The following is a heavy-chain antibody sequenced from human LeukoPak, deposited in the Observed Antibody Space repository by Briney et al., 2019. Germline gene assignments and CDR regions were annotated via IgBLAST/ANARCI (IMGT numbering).Heavy chain of an antibody. Sequence: TGGSLRLSCAASGFTFSSYAMSWVRQAPGKGLEWVSAISGSGGSTYYADSVKCRFTISRDNSKNTLYLQMNSLRAEDTAVYYCAKTPSGYSSGWYGSKEVDYWGQGTLVTVSS. CDR1: GFTFSSYA. CDR3: AKTPSGYSSGWYGSKEVDY. D-gene: IGHD6-19*01. CDR2: ISGSGGST. V-gene: IGHV3-23*01. J-gene: IGHJ4*02.